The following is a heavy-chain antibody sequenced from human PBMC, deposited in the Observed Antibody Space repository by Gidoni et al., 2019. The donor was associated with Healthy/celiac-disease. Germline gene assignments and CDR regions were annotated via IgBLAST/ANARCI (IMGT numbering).Heavy chain of an antibody. V-gene: IGHV4-39*01. Sequence: QLQLQESGPGLVKPSETLSLTCTVSGGSISSSSYYGGWIRQPPGKGLAWIGSIYYSGSTYYNPSLKSRVTISVDTSKNQFSLKLSSVTAADTAVYYCARTVILVDIVGYGMDVWGQGTTVTVSS. CDR2: IYYSGST. CDR3: ARTVILVDIVGYGMDV. CDR1: GGSISSSSYY. J-gene: IGHJ6*02. D-gene: IGHD5-12*01.